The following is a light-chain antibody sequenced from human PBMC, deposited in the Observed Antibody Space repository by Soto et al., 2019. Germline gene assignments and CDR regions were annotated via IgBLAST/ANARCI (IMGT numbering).Light chain of an antibody. CDR2: GAS. CDR3: QQYNNWSRT. CDR1: QSIHTN. J-gene: IGKJ1*01. V-gene: IGKV3-15*01. Sequence: ETVMTQSEATLSVSPGERATLSCRASQSIHTNLAWYQQKPGQPPRLLIYGASTRVTGIPTRFSGSGSGTEFTLTIRSLQSEDFAVYYCQQYNNWSRTFGQGTKVEIK.